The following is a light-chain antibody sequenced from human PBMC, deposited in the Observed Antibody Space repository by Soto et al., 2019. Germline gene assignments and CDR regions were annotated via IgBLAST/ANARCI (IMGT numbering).Light chain of an antibody. CDR3: QQYETFPGT. V-gene: IGKV1-5*01. CDR2: DAS. J-gene: IGKJ1*01. Sequence: IQMTQSPSTLCGSLGDRVTITCRASQSVSGWLAWYQQKPGEAPKLLIYDASALPRGVPSRFSVSGSGTKFTLTIARLKTDDFATYDCQQYETFPGTFGPGTKVDIK. CDR1: QSVSGW.